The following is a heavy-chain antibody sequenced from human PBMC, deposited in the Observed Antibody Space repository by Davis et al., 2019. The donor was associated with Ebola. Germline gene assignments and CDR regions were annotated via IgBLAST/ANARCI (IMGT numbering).Heavy chain of an antibody. CDR3: ARGVTMIVVAYFDY. Sequence: ASVKVSCKASGYTFTGYYMHCVRQAPGQGLEWMGWINPNSGGTNYAQQLQGRVTMTTATSTSTAYMELRSLRSDDTAVYYCARGVTMIVVAYFDYWGQGTLVTVSS. D-gene: IGHD3-22*01. J-gene: IGHJ4*02. CDR1: GYTFTGYY. CDR2: INPNSGGT. V-gene: IGHV1-2*02.